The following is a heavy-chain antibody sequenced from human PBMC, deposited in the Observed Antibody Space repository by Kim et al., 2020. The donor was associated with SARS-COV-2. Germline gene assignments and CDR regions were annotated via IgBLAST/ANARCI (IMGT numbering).Heavy chain of an antibody. J-gene: IGHJ4*02. D-gene: IGHD2-2*01. CDR3: AKVPYQQPFDD. V-gene: IGHV3-23*01. CDR2: IGPSGGST. Sequence: GGSLRLSCVASGFSFRYYAMTWVRQAPGKGLEWVSAIGPSGGSTYYADSVEGRFTVSRDNSQNTLYLQMNSLRAEDTALYYCAKVPYQQPFDDCGQGTLVTVSS. CDR1: GFSFRYYA.